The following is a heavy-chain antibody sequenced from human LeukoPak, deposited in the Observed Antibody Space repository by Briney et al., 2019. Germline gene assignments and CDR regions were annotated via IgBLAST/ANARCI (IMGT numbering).Heavy chain of an antibody. CDR3: AKDPTRLAVAGTLSYFQH. D-gene: IGHD6-19*01. J-gene: IGHJ1*01. CDR2: ISGSGGST. V-gene: IGHV3-23*01. CDR1: GFTFSSYG. Sequence: GGTLRLSCAASGFTFSSYGMSWVRQAPGKGLEWVSAISGSGGSTYYADSVKGRFTISRDNSKNTLYLQMNSLRAEDTAVYYCAKDPTRLAVAGTLSYFQHWGQGTLVTVSS.